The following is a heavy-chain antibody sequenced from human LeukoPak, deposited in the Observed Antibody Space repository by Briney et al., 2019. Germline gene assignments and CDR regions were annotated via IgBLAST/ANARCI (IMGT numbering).Heavy chain of an antibody. D-gene: IGHD2-2*01. Sequence: ASVKVSCKASGGTFSSYAISWVRQAPGQGLEWRGGIIPIFGTANYAQKFQGRVTITADESTSTAYMELSSLRSEDTAVYYCARESREWPGGCGSTSCQSYYYYGMDVWGKGTTVTVSS. CDR2: IIPIFGTA. CDR3: ARESREWPGGCGSTSCQSYYYYGMDV. V-gene: IGHV1-69*13. CDR1: GGTFSSYA. J-gene: IGHJ6*04.